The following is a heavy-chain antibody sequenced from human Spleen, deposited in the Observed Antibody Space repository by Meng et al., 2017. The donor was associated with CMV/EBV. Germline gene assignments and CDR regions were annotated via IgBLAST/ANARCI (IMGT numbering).Heavy chain of an antibody. CDR3: ARRRSSGWTKEFWFDP. Sequence: YSFTNYWIGWVRQVPGEGLEWLEIIYPGDSDTRYSPSFQGQVTISADKSISTAFLQWSSLKASDTAMYYCARRRSSGWTKEFWFDPWGQGTLVTVSS. V-gene: IGHV5-51*01. D-gene: IGHD6-19*01. CDR1: YSFTNYW. J-gene: IGHJ5*02. CDR2: IYPGDSDT.